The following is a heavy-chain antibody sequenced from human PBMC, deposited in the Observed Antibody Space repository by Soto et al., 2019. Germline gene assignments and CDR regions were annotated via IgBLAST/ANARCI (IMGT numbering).Heavy chain of an antibody. CDR2: INHSGST. V-gene: IGHV4-34*01. J-gene: IGHJ3*02. Sequence: QVQLQQWGAGLLKPSETLSLTCAVYGGSFSGYYWSWIRQPPGKGLEWIGEINHSGSTNYTPSLKSRVTISVDTSKNQFSLKLSSVTAADTAVYYCARPLADSYGFGAFDIWGQGTMVTVSS. D-gene: IGHD5-18*01. CDR1: GGSFSGYY. CDR3: ARPLADSYGFGAFDI.